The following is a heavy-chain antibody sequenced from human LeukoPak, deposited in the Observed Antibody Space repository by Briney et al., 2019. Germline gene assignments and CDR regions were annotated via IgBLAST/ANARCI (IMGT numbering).Heavy chain of an antibody. CDR3: AREDYSGYDLSKGFDP. V-gene: IGHV1-2*02. D-gene: IGHD5-12*01. CDR1: GYTFTGYY. J-gene: IGHJ5*02. Sequence: ASVKVSCKASGYTFTGYYMHWVRQAPGQGLEWMGWINPNSGGTNYAQKFQGRVTMTRDTSISTAHMELSRLRSDDTAVYYCAREDYSGYDLSKGFDPWGQGTLVTVSS. CDR2: INPNSGGT.